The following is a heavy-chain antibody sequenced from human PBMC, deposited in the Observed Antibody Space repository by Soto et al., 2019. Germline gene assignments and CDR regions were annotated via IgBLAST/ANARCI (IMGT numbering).Heavy chain of an antibody. Sequence: SETLSLTCTVSGDSISSSNYYWGWIRQPPGKGLEWIANIYYSGITYCNPSLKSRVAISVDTSKNQFSLKLRSVSAADTAIYYCARSNSGYYKWFDPWGQGTLVTVS. D-gene: IGHD3-22*01. CDR2: IYYSGIT. V-gene: IGHV4-39*01. J-gene: IGHJ5*02. CDR3: ARSNSGYYKWFDP. CDR1: GDSISSSNYY.